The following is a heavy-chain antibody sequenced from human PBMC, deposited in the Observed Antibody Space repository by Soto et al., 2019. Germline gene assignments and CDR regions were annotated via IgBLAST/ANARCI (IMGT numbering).Heavy chain of an antibody. D-gene: IGHD6-19*01. CDR3: AKVRYSSPMGYYYRMDV. CDR1: GVTFSKFI. J-gene: IGHJ6*02. V-gene: IGHV1-69*01. Sequence: QVQLEQSGGEVKKPGSSVKVSCKASGVTFSKFIMTWVRQAPGLGLEWVGGIIPIFGTANYAQKFQGRVTITADESTSTSYMEVNNLRSEDTAVYYCAKVRYSSPMGYYYRMDVWGQGTTVTVSS. CDR2: IIPIFGTA.